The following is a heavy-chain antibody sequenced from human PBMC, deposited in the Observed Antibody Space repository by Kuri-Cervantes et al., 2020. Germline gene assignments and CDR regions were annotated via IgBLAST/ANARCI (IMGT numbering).Heavy chain of an antibody. CDR3: ANALYVPRGWFDP. J-gene: IGHJ5*01. CDR2: ISDSSDNI. Sequence: GESLKISCAASGFTFSSYSMNWVRQVPGKGLEWLSYISDSSDNIYYAESVKGRFTISRDNSKNTLYLQMNSLRVEDTAIYYCANALYVPRGWFDPWGQGTQVTVSS. V-gene: IGHV3-48*01. CDR1: GFTFSSYS. D-gene: IGHD5/OR15-5a*01.